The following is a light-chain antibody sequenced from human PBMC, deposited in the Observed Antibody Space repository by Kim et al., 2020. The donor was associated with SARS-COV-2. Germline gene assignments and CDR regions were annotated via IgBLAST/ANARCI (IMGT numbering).Light chain of an antibody. CDR2: GVS. CDR1: QSVANNF. Sequence: EIVLTQSPGTLSLSPGERATLSCRASQSVANNFLAWYQQRPGQAPRLLIYGVSIRTADTPDRFSGSGSGTDFTLTISRLQPEDFGVYYCQQFSNSLSFGGGTKVDIK. V-gene: IGKV3-20*01. J-gene: IGKJ4*01. CDR3: QQFSNSLS.